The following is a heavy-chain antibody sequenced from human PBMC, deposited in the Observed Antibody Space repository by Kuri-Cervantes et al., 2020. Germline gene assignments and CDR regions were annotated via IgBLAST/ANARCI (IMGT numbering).Heavy chain of an antibody. CDR1: GFTFSSYA. Sequence: GESLKISCAASGFTFSSYAMHWVRQAPGKGLEWVAVISYDGSNKYYADSVKGRFTISRDNSKNTLYLQMNSLRAEDTAVRYCARDRRRGDYIYYFDYWGQGTTVTVSS. V-gene: IGHV3-30-3*01. J-gene: IGHJ4*03. CDR2: ISYDGSNK. CDR3: ARDRRRGDYIYYFDY. D-gene: IGHD4-11*01.